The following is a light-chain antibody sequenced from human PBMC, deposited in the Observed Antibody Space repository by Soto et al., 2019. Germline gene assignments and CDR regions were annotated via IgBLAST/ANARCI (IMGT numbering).Light chain of an antibody. J-gene: IGKJ2*01. CDR3: QQLNSYPT. CDR2: AAS. Sequence: DIQLTQSPSFLSASVGDRVTITCRASQGISSYLAWYQQKPGKAPKLLIYAASTLQSGVPSRFSGSGSGTEFTLTISILQPEDFATYYCQQLNSYPTCGQVTKLEIK. V-gene: IGKV1-9*01. CDR1: QGISSY.